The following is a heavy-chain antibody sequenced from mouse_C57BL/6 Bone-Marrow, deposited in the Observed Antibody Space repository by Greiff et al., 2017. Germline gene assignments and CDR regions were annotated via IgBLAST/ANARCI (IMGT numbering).Heavy chain of an antibody. CDR3: ARWLTRAY. CDR1: GYTFTSYG. Sequence: VKVVESGAELVRPGASVKLSCKASGYTFTSYGISWVKQRTGQGLEWIGEIYPSSGNTYYNEKFKGKATLTADKSSSTAYMELRSLTSEDSAVYFCARWLTRAYWGQGTLVTVSA. CDR2: IYPSSGNT. V-gene: IGHV1-81*01. J-gene: IGHJ3*01. D-gene: IGHD2-2*01.